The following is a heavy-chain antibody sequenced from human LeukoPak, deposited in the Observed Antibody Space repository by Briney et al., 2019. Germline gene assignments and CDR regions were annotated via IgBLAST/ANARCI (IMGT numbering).Heavy chain of an antibody. J-gene: IGHJ5*02. CDR2: ISSSSSYI. CDR1: GFTFSSYS. Sequence: GGSLRLSCAASGFTFSSYSMNWVRQAPGKGLEWVSSISSSSSYIYYADSVKGRFTISRDNAKNSLYLQMNSLRAEDTAVYYCARSLRWSGNWFDPWGQGTLVTVTS. D-gene: IGHD4-23*01. CDR3: ARSLRWSGNWFDP. V-gene: IGHV3-21*01.